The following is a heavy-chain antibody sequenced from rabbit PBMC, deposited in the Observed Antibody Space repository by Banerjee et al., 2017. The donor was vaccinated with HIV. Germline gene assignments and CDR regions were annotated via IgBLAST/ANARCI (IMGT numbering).Heavy chain of an antibody. J-gene: IGHJ4*01. Sequence: QEQLEESGGGLVQPEGSLTLTCTASGFSFSNRHVMCWVRQAPGKGLELIACIRNSSAIGYATWAKGRFTISKTSSTTVTLQMTSLTAADTATYFCARRDNAYVDAPNLWGQGTLVTVS. CDR3: ARRDNAYVDAPNL. V-gene: IGHV1S45*01. CDR2: IRNSSAI. D-gene: IGHD6-1*01. CDR1: GFSFSNRHV.